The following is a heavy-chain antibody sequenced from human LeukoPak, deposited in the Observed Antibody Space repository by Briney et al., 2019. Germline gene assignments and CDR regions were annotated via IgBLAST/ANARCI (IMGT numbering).Heavy chain of an antibody. D-gene: IGHD1-26*01. CDR2: INPSGGST. CDR3: ARDRLRGSYYYYYGMDV. Sequence: GASVKVSCKASGYTFTSYYMHWVRQAPGQGLERMGIINPSGGSTSYAQKFQGRVTMTRDTSTSTVYMELSSLRSEDTAVYYCARDRLRGSYYYYYGMDVWGQGTTVTVSS. V-gene: IGHV1-46*01. J-gene: IGHJ6*02. CDR1: GYTFTSYY.